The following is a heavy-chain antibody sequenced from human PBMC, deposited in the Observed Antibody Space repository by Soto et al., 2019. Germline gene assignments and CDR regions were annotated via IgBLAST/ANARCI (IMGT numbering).Heavy chain of an antibody. V-gene: IGHV4-59*01. D-gene: IGHD1-26*01. CDR1: GGSISSYY. CDR2: IYYSGST. Sequence: NPSETLSLTCTVSGGSISSYYWSWIRQPPGKGLEWIGYIYYSGSTNYNPSLKSRVTISVDTSKNQFSLKLSSVTAADTAAYYCARDRREGGLFDYWGQGTLVTVS. J-gene: IGHJ4*02. CDR3: ARDRREGGLFDY.